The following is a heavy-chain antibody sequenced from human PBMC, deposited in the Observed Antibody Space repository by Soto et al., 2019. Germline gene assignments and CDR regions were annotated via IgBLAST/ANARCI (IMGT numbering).Heavy chain of an antibody. J-gene: IGHJ6*02. CDR1: GYTFTGYY. CDR3: ARLVLAAKPIGMDV. V-gene: IGHV1-2*02. D-gene: IGHD2-2*01. Sequence: GASVKVSCKASGYTFTGYYMHWVRQAPGQGLEWMGWINPNSGGTNYAQKFQGRVTMTRDTSISTAYMELSRLRSDDTAVYYCARLVLAAKPIGMDVWGQGTTVTVSS. CDR2: INPNSGGT.